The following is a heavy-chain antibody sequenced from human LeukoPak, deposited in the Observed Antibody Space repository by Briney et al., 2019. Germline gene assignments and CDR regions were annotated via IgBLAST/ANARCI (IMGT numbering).Heavy chain of an antibody. CDR3: AKDPVAVPLATPSFDY. Sequence: KTGGSLRLSCAASGFTLSDYYMSWIRQAPGKGLEWVSYISSSGSTIYYADSVKGRFTISGDNAKNSLYLQMNSLRAEDTAVYYCAKDPVAVPLATPSFDYWGQGTLVTVSS. V-gene: IGHV3-11*01. D-gene: IGHD2-21*01. CDR1: GFTLSDYY. J-gene: IGHJ4*02. CDR2: ISSSGSTI.